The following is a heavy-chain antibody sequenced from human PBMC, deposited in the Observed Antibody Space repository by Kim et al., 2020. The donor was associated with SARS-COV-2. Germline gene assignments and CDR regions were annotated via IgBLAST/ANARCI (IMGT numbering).Heavy chain of an antibody. CDR2: IYYSGST. CDR1: GGSISSYY. CDR3: ARRDRYYDSSAYYYYMDV. V-gene: IGHV4-59*01. J-gene: IGHJ6*03. D-gene: IGHD3-22*01. Sequence: SETLSLTCTVSGGSISSYYWSWIRQPPGKGLEWIGYIYYSGSTNYNPSLKSRVTISVDTSKNQFSLKLSSVTAADTAVYYCARRDRYYDSSAYYYYMDV.